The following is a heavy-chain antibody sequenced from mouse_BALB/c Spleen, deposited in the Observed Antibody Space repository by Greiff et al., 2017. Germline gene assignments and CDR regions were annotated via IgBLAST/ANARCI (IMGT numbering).Heavy chain of an antibody. J-gene: IGHJ2*01. Sequence: EVHLVESGGDLVKPGGSLKLSCAASGFTFSSYGMSWVRQTPDKRLEWVATISSGGSYTHYPDSVKGRFTISRDNAKNTLYLQMSSLKSEDTAMYYGERDPGGIYCYGRSGVYFDYWGQGTTLTVSS. V-gene: IGHV5-6*01. CDR2: ISSGGSYT. CDR1: GFTFSSYG. D-gene: IGHD1-1*01. CDR3: ERDPGGIYCYGRSGVYFDY.